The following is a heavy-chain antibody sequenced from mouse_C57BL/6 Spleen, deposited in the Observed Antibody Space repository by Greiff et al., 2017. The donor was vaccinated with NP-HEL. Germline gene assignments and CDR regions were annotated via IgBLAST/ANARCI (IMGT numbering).Heavy chain of an antibody. Sequence: QVQLQQSGAELVKPGASVKISCKASGYAFSSYWMNWVKQRPGKGLEWIGQIYPGDGDTNYNGKFKGKATLTADKSSSTAYMQLSSRTSEDSAVYFCARWDGNYAMDYWGQGTSVTDSS. J-gene: IGHJ4*01. CDR3: ARWDGNYAMDY. CDR1: GYAFSSYW. V-gene: IGHV1-80*01. CDR2: IYPGDGDT. D-gene: IGHD2-1*01.